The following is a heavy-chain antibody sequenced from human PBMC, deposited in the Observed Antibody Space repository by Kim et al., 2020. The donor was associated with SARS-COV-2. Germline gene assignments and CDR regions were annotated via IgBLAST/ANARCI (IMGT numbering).Heavy chain of an antibody. CDR1: GFTFDDYA. CDR2: ISWNSGSI. Sequence: GGSLRLSCAASGFTFDDYAMHWVRQAPGKGLEWVSGISWNSGSIGYADSVKGRFTISRDNAKNSLYLQMNSLRAEDTALYYCAKDMGYGSGSYYKGEDYYYGMDVWGQGTTVTVSS. J-gene: IGHJ6*02. V-gene: IGHV3-9*01. CDR3: AKDMGYGSGSYYKGEDYYYGMDV. D-gene: IGHD3-10*01.